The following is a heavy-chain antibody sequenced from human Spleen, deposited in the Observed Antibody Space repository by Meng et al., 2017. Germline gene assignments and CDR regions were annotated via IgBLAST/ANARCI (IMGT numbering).Heavy chain of an antibody. CDR3: ARFSNYEGYFDY. V-gene: IGHV4-34*02. CDR2: INHSGST. CDR1: GGSFSGYY. D-gene: IGHD4-11*01. Sequence: QVQLSELGEGLFEPSETLSLTCAVYGGSFSGYYWSWIRQPPGKGLEWIGEINHSGSTNYNPSLKSRVTISVDTSKNQFSLKLSSVTAADTAVYYCARFSNYEGYFDYWGQGTLVTVSS. J-gene: IGHJ4*02.